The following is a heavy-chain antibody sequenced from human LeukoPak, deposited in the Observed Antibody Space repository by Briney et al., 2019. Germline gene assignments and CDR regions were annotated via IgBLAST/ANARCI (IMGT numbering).Heavy chain of an antibody. D-gene: IGHD6-25*01. V-gene: IGHV3-7*01. CDR1: GFTLSRFW. CDR3: AGPASLYLGSEDQGFES. CDR2: IKQDGSDK. Sequence: PGGSLRLSCAASGFTLSRFWMSWVRQAPGRGLEWVANIKQDGSDKRCVDSVKGRFTVSRDNSKNFLYLEMNSLRAEDTAVYYCAGPASLYLGSEDQGFESWGQGTLVTVSS. J-gene: IGHJ4*02.